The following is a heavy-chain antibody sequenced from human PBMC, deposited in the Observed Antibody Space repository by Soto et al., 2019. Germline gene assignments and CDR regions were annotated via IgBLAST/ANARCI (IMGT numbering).Heavy chain of an antibody. CDR3: AREEGGGYDHRWFDP. V-gene: IGHV4-31*11. CDR2: IYYSGGT. CDR1: GGSFSGYY. Sequence: TLSLTCAVYGGSFSGYYWSWIRQHPGKGLEWIGYIYYSGGTYYNPSLKSRVTISVDTSKNQFSLKLSSVTAADTAVYYCAREEGGGYDHRWFDPWGQGTLVTVSS. J-gene: IGHJ5*02. D-gene: IGHD5-12*01.